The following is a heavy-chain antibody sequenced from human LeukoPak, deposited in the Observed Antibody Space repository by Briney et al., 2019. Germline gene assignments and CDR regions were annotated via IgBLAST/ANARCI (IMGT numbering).Heavy chain of an antibody. J-gene: IGHJ4*02. D-gene: IGHD3-9*01. CDR1: GFTFSRYW. CDR2: IKEDGSEK. V-gene: IGHV3-7*01. Sequence: GGSLRLSCAASGFTFSRYWMSWVRQAPGKGLEWVANIKEDGSEKHYVDSVKGRFSISRDNAKNSVYLQMNSLRAEDTAVYYCARDRYFSYWGQGTLVTVSS. CDR3: ARDRYFSY.